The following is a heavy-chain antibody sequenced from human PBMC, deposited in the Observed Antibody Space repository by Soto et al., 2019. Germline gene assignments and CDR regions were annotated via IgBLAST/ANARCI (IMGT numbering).Heavy chain of an antibody. J-gene: IGHJ4*02. CDR3: ARDLGGYCSSTSCRGTTY. V-gene: IGHV1-69*01. CDR2: IIPIFGTA. Sequence: QVQLVQSGAEVKKPGSSVKVSCKASGGTFSSYAISWVRQAPGQGLEWMGGIIPIFGTANYAQKFQGRVTITADESTSTAYMELSNLRSEDTAVYYCARDLGGYCSSTSCRGTTYWGQGTLVTVSS. CDR1: GGTFSSYA. D-gene: IGHD2-2*01.